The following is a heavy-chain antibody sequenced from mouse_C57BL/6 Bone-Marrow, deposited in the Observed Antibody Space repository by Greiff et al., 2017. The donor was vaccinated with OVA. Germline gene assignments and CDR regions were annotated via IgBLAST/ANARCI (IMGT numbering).Heavy chain of an antibody. Sequence: VKLVESGAELARPGASVKLSCKASGYTFTSYGISWVKQRTGQGLEWIGEIYPRSGNTYYNEKFKGKATLTADKSSSTAYMELRSLTSEDSAVYFCARLGFFYWYFDVWGTGTTVTVSS. CDR3: ARLGFFYWYFDV. V-gene: IGHV1-81*01. D-gene: IGHD3-3*01. CDR1: GYTFTSYG. CDR2: IYPRSGNT. J-gene: IGHJ1*03.